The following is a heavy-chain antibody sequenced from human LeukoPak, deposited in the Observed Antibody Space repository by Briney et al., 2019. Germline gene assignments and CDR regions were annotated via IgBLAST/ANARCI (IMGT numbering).Heavy chain of an antibody. D-gene: IGHD6-19*01. Sequence: ASVKDSCKASRYTFSRYGITWVRQAPGQGLEWMGWISTYNGDTKYAQKLQGRVTMTTDTSTTTAYLELRSLRSDDTAVYYCARDPSNTSGWYIYFDYWGQGTLVTVSS. CDR1: RYTFSRYG. CDR2: ISTYNGDT. J-gene: IGHJ4*02. V-gene: IGHV1-18*01. CDR3: ARDPSNTSGWYIYFDY.